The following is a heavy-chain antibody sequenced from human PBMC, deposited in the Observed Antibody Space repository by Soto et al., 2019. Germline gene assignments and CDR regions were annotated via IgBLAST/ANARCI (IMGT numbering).Heavy chain of an antibody. D-gene: IGHD3-10*01. V-gene: IGHV4-59*01. Sequence: SETLSLTCPVSGGSISSYYWSWIRQPPGKGLEWIGYIYYSGSTNYNPSLKSRVTISVDTSKNQFSLKLSSVTAADTAVYYCARSGSGSYYSAPPDYYYYMDVWGKGTTVTVSS. CDR2: IYYSGST. J-gene: IGHJ6*03. CDR3: ARSGSGSYYSAPPDYYYYMDV. CDR1: GGSISSYY.